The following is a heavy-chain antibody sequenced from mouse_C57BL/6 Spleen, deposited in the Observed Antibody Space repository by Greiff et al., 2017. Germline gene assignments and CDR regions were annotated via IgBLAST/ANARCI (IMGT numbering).Heavy chain of an antibody. D-gene: IGHD4-1*02. V-gene: IGHV1-15*01. CDR1: GYTFTDYE. CDR3: TRSQLGLYFDY. Sequence: QVQLQQSGAELVRPGASVTLSCKASGYTFTDYEMHWVKQTTVHGLEWIGAIDPETGGTAYNQKFKGKAILTADKSSSTAYMALRSLTSEDSAVYYCTRSQLGLYFDYWGQGTTLTVSS. J-gene: IGHJ2*01. CDR2: IDPETGGT.